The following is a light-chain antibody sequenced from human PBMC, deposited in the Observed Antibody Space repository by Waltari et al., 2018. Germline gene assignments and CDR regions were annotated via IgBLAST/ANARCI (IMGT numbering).Light chain of an antibody. CDR2: KVS. Sequence: SFELTQPPSLSVSPGQTARITCPGDALSKQYAHWHQQRPGLAPVLVMYKVSGRPSGIPDRFWGSSSGTTVTLTISGVQAEGEADYDCQSADSSGSVVFGGGTKLTVL. J-gene: IGLJ2*01. CDR1: ALSKQY. CDR3: QSADSSGSVV. V-gene: IGLV3-25*03.